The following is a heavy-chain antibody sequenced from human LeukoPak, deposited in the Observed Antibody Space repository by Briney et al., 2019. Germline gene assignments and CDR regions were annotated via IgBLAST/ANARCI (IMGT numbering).Heavy chain of an antibody. V-gene: IGHV3-23*01. J-gene: IGHJ4*02. CDR3: ARTPGIAAAGYDLYFFDY. CDR2: ISGSGDKT. D-gene: IGHD6-13*01. CDR1: GFTFSTYA. Sequence: RTGGSLRLSCEGSGFTFSTYAMGWVRQAPGKGPEWVSGISGSGDKTYYADSVRGRFTVSRDNSKNTLYLQVNRLRAEDAAVYYCARTPGIAAAGYDLYFFDYWGQGTLVTVSS.